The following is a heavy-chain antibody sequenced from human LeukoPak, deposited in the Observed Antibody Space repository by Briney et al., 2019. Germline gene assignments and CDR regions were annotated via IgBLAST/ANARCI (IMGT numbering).Heavy chain of an antibody. V-gene: IGHV4-39*01. D-gene: IGHD6-19*01. CDR3: ARHLTSGWYEFDY. CDR2: IYYSGST. CDR1: GGSIGRSSYY. Sequence: PETLSLTCTVSGGSIGRSSYYWGSIRQPPGSELEWHGSIYYSGSTYYNPSLKSRVTISVDTSKNQFSLKLSSVTAADTAVYYCARHLTSGWYEFDYWGQGTLVTVSS. J-gene: IGHJ4*02.